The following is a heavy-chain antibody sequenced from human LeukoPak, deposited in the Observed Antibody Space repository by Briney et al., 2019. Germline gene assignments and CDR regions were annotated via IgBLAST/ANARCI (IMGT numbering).Heavy chain of an antibody. CDR3: ARDMATINYAFDI. CDR2: IWYDGSNK. J-gene: IGHJ3*02. D-gene: IGHD5-24*01. CDR1: GFTFSSYG. V-gene: IGHV3-33*01. Sequence: PGRSLRLSCAASGFTFSSYGMHWVRQAPGKGLEGVAIIWYDGSNKYYADSVKGRFTISRDNSKNTLYLQMNSLRAEDTAVYYCARDMATINYAFDIWGQGTMVTVSS.